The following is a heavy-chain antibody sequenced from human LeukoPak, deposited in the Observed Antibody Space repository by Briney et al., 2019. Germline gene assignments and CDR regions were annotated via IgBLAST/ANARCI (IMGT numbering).Heavy chain of an antibody. CDR3: ARGGIAARVPLVYRRYYFDY. CDR2: INHSGST. Sequence: SSETLSLTCAVYGGSFSGYYWSWIRQPPGKGLEWIGEINHSGSTNYNPSLKSRVTISVDTSKNQFSLKLSSVTAADTAVYYCARGGIAARVPLVYRRYYFDYWGQGTLVTVSS. D-gene: IGHD6-6*01. J-gene: IGHJ4*02. V-gene: IGHV4-34*01. CDR1: GGSFSGYY.